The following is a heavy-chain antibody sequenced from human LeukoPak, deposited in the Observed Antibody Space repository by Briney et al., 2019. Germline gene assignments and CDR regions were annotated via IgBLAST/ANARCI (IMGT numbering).Heavy chain of an antibody. CDR2: IKQDGSEK. CDR3: ASPLYYGSGNYYSDAFDI. D-gene: IGHD3-10*01. Sequence: GGSLRLSCAASGFTSSSYWMSWVRQAPGKGLEWVANIKQDGSEKYYVDSVKGRFTISRDNAKNSLYLQMNSLRAEDTAVYYCASPLYYGSGNYYSDAFDIWGQGTMVTVSS. V-gene: IGHV3-7*01. CDR1: GFTSSSYW. J-gene: IGHJ3*02.